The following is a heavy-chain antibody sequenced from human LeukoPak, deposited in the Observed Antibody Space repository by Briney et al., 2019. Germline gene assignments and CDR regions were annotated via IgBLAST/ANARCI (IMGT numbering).Heavy chain of an antibody. D-gene: IGHD5-12*01. V-gene: IGHV4-30-2*01. Sequence: PSETLSLTCAVSGGSISSGGYSWSWIRQPPGKGLEWIGYIYHSGSTYYNPSLKSRVTISVDRSKNQFSLKLSSVTAADTAVYYCARFDIVARSADYWGQGTLVTVSS. CDR1: GGSISSGGYS. CDR3: ARFDIVARSADY. CDR2: IYHSGST. J-gene: IGHJ4*02.